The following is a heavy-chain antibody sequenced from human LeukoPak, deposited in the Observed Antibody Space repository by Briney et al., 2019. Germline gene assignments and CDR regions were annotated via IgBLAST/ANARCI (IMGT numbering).Heavy chain of an antibody. Sequence: GESLKISCKGSGYSFTSYWIGWVRQMPGKGLEWMGIIYPGDSDTRYSPSFQGQVTISADKSIRTAYLQWSSLKASDTAMYYCARLWSEDDIVVVPAALYYYMDVWGKGTTVTVSS. CDR1: GYSFTSYW. D-gene: IGHD2-2*01. J-gene: IGHJ6*03. CDR3: ARLWSEDDIVVVPAALYYYMDV. CDR2: IYPGDSDT. V-gene: IGHV5-51*01.